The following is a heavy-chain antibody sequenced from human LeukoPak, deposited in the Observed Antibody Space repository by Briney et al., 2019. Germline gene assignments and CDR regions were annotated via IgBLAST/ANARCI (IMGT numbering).Heavy chain of an antibody. D-gene: IGHD3-16*02. CDR2: ISAYNGNT. J-gene: IGHJ4*02. CDR1: GYTFTSYG. Sequence: ASVKVSCKASGYTFTSYGISWVRQAPGQGLEWMGWISAYNGNTNYAQKLQGRVTMTTDTSTSTAYMELRSLRSDDTAVYYCARLRLGELSLGFDYWGQGTLVTVSS. CDR3: ARLRLGELSLGFDY. V-gene: IGHV1-18*01.